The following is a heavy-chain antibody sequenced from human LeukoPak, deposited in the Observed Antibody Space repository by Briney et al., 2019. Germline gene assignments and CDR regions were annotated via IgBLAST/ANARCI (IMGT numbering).Heavy chain of an antibody. Sequence: ASVKVSCKASGYTFTSYGISWVRQAPGQGLEWMGWISAYNGNTNYAQKLQGRVTMTTDTSTSTAYMELRSLRSDDTAVYYCARVNHGYCSSTSCYMGDGYYYYYYMDVWGKGTTVTVSS. D-gene: IGHD2-2*02. V-gene: IGHV1-18*01. CDR1: GYTFTSYG. CDR2: ISAYNGNT. CDR3: ARVNHGYCSSTSCYMGDGYYYYYYMDV. J-gene: IGHJ6*03.